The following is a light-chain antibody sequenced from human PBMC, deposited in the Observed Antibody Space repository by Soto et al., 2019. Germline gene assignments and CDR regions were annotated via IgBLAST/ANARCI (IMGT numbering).Light chain of an antibody. J-gene: IGLJ1*01. CDR3: SSDAGSSNV. CDR1: SSDVGGYNY. CDR2: EVN. V-gene: IGLV2-8*01. Sequence: QSVLTQPPSASGSPGQSVAISCTGTSSDVGGYNYVSWYQQHPGKAPKLMIDEVNKRPSGVPDRFSGSKSGNTASLTVSGLQAEEEADYYCSSDAGSSNVFGTGTKVTVL.